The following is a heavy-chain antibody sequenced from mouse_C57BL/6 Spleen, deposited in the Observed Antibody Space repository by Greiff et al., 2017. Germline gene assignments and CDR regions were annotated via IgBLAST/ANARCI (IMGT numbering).Heavy chain of an antibody. J-gene: IGHJ4*01. CDR2: ISSGSSTI. CDR1: GFTFSDYG. V-gene: IGHV5-17*01. D-gene: IGHD1-1*01. Sequence: EVKLMESGGGLVKPGGSLKLSCAASGFTFSDYGMHWVRQAPEKGLEWGAYISSGSSTIYYADTVKGRFTISRDNAKSTLFLQMTSLRSEDTAMYYCARGSSPYAMDYWSQGTSVTVSS. CDR3: ARGSSPYAMDY.